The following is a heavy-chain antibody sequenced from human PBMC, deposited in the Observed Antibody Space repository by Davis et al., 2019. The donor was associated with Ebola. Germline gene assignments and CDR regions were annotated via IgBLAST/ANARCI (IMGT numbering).Heavy chain of an antibody. V-gene: IGHV3-33*01. Sequence: GESLKISCAASGFTFSSYGMHWVRQAPGKGLEWVAVIWYDGSNKYYADSVKGRFTISRDNSKNTLYLQMNSLRAEDTAVYYCARAGAYDYVWGSYRYYYYGMDVWGQGTTVTVSS. J-gene: IGHJ6*02. CDR2: IWYDGSNK. CDR1: GFTFSSYG. D-gene: IGHD3-16*02. CDR3: ARAGAYDYVWGSYRYYYYGMDV.